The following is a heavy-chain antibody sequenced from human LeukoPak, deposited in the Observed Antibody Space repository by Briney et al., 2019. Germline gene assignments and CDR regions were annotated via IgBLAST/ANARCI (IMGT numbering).Heavy chain of an antibody. J-gene: IGHJ4*02. CDR3: ANHRSAFEF. Sequence: TGGSLRLSCAASGFTFSIYGVSWVRQSPGKGLEWVSAISGSASGHITNYADSVKGRFTISRDNCKNTLYLQMNSLRVEDTAVYYCANHRSAFEFWGQGTLVTVSS. V-gene: IGHV3-23*01. D-gene: IGHD3-10*01. CDR1: GFTFSIYG. CDR2: ISGSASGHIT.